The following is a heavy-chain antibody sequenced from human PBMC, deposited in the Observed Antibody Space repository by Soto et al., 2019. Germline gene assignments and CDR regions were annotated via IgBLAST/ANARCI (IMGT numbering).Heavy chain of an antibody. J-gene: IGHJ4*02. Sequence: GGSLRLSCAASGFTFSSYGMHWVRQAPGKGLEWVAVISYDGSNKYYADSVKGRFTISRDNSKNTLYLQMNSLRAEDTAVYYCAKLSTLDIVVVPVRWGPGLFDYWGQGTLVTVSS. CDR2: ISYDGSNK. V-gene: IGHV3-30*18. CDR1: GFTFSSYG. D-gene: IGHD2-2*01. CDR3: AKLSTLDIVVVPVRWGPGLFDY.